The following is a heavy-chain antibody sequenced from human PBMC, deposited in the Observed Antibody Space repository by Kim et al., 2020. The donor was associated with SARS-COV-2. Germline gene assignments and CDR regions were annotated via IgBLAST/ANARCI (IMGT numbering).Heavy chain of an antibody. CDR3: ARGSGIVVINTFDH. CDR2: ISYDGSNK. CDR1: GFTFSSYA. J-gene: IGHJ4*02. D-gene: IGHD3-22*01. V-gene: IGHV3-30-3*01. Sequence: GGSLRLSCAASGFTFSSYAMHWVRQAPGKGLEWVAVISYDGSNKYYADSVKGRFSISRDNSKNTLNLHMNSLRAEDTAVYYCARGSGIVVINTFDHWGQGTLVTVS.